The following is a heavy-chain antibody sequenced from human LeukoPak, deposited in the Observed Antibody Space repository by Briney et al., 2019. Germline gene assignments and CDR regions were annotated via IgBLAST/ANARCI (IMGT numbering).Heavy chain of an antibody. D-gene: IGHD1-26*01. J-gene: IGHJ4*02. V-gene: IGHV4-61*01. Sequence: SETLSLTCTVSGGSVSSGSYYWSWIRQPPGKGLEWIGNSYYNGNPNYNPSLKSRVTISLDTSKNQFSLKLNSVTAADTAVYYYARGRAGSFFDSWGQGTLVTVSS. CDR1: GGSVSSGSYY. CDR3: ARGRAGSFFDS. CDR2: SYYNGNP.